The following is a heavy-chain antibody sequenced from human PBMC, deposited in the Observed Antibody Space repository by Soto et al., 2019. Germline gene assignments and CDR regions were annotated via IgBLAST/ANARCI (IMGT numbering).Heavy chain of an antibody. CDR2: ISVHNGNT. Sequence: QVHLVQSGAEVKKPGASVKVSCKGSGYAFTTYGITWVRQAPGQGLEWMGWISVHNGNTNYAQKLQGTVTVTRDTSTRTAYMELSSLRSDDTAVYYCARGRYWDYWGQGALVTVSS. CDR1: GYAFTTYG. D-gene: IGHD2-8*02. V-gene: IGHV1-18*01. J-gene: IGHJ4*02. CDR3: ARGRYWDY.